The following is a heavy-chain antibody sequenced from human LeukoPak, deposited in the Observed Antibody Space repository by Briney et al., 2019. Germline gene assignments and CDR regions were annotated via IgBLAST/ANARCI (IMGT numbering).Heavy chain of an antibody. J-gene: IGHJ6*03. CDR2: IYYSGST. Sequence: PSETLSLTCTVSGGSISNYYWSWIRQSPGKGLEWIGNIYYSGSTNYNPSLKSRVTISVDTSKNQLSLKLSSVTAADTAVYYCARHGYILYSYYYMDVWGKGTTVTVSS. CDR3: ARHGYILYSYYYMDV. D-gene: IGHD3-3*01. CDR1: GGSISNYY. V-gene: IGHV4-59*08.